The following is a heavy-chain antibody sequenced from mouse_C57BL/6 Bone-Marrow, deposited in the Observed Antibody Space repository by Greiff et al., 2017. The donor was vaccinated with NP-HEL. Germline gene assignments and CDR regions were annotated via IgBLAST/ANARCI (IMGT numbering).Heavy chain of an antibody. J-gene: IGHJ3*01. Sequence: EVMLVESGGGLVQPGGSLSLSCAASGFTFTDYYMSWVRQPPGKALEWLGFIRNKANGYTTEYSASVKGRFTISRDNSQSILYLQMNALRAEDSATYYCASSSTVPWFAYWGQGTLVTVSA. D-gene: IGHD1-1*01. CDR2: IRNKANGYTT. V-gene: IGHV7-3*01. CDR3: ASSSTVPWFAY. CDR1: GFTFTDYY.